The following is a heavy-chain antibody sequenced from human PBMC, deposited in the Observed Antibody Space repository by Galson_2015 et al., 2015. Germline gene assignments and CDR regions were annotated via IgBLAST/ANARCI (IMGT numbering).Heavy chain of an antibody. J-gene: IGHJ4*02. Sequence: SLRLSCAASGFTFSSHAMSWVRQAPGKGLEWVSFIDPSGGSAYYADSVKGRFTISRDNSKNTVYLQINSLRADDAALYYCTKDFGYSGWLQWGQGRLVPVSS. V-gene: IGHV3-23*01. D-gene: IGHD6-19*01. CDR3: TKDFGYSGWLQ. CDR1: GFTFSSHA. CDR2: IDPSGGSA.